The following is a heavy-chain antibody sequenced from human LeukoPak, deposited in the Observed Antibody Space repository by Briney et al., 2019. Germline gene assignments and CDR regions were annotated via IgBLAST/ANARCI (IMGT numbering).Heavy chain of an antibody. J-gene: IGHJ4*02. CDR2: ISAYNGNT. D-gene: IGHD3-3*01. CDR3: ARVEITIFGVVIIPDY. Sequence: ASVKVSCKASGYTFTSYGISWVRQAPGQGLECMGWISAYNGNTNYAQKLQGRVTMTTDTSTSTAYMELRSLRSDDTAVYYCARVEITIFGVVIIPDYWGQGTLVTASS. V-gene: IGHV1-18*01. CDR1: GYTFTSYG.